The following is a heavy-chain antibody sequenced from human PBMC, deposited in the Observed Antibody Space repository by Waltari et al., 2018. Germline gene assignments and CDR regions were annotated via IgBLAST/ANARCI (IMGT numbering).Heavy chain of an antibody. D-gene: IGHD1-26*01. CDR2: ISWDGGST. CDR3: ARGGPRYSANYHEFDY. J-gene: IGHJ4*02. Sequence: EVQLVESGGVVVQPGGSLRLSCAASGFTFDDYTMHWVRQAPGKGLEWVSLISWDGGSTYYADSVKGRFTISRDNSKNSLYLQMNSLRTEDTAVYYCARGGPRYSANYHEFDYWGQGTLVIVSS. V-gene: IGHV3-43*01. CDR1: GFTFDDYT.